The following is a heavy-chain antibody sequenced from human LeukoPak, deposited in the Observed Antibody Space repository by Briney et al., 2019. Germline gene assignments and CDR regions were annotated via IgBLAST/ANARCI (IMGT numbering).Heavy chain of an antibody. CDR2: ISGSGDST. CDR3: ARSATVTQFQH. V-gene: IGHV3-23*01. CDR1: GFTFSSYA. J-gene: IGHJ1*01. Sequence: GGSLRLSCAASGFTFSSYAMSWVRQAPGKGLEWVSAISGSGDSTYYGDSVKGRFTISRDNSKNTLYLQMNSLRAEDTAVYYCARSATVTQFQHWGQGTLVTVSS. D-gene: IGHD4-17*01.